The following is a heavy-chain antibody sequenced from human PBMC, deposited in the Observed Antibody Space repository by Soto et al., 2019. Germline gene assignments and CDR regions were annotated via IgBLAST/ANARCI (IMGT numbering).Heavy chain of an antibody. V-gene: IGHV1-46*01. CDR3: ARDSLQWLVV. Sequence: QVQLVQSGAEVKKPGASVKVSCKASGYTFASYYMHWVRQAPGQGLEWMGIINPSGGSTSYAQKFQRRVTMTRDTSTSTVYMELSSLRSEDTAVYYCARDSLQWLVVWGQGTTVTVSS. CDR2: INPSGGST. CDR1: GYTFASYY. J-gene: IGHJ6*02. D-gene: IGHD6-19*01.